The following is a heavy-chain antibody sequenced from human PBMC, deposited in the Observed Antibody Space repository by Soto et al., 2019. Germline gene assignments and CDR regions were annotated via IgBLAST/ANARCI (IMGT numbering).Heavy chain of an antibody. Sequence: PWGSLRISCAASGLTFCSYSMNWVRKAPGKGLEWVSSISSSSSYIYYADSVKGRFTISRDNAKNSLYLQMNSLRAEDTAVYYCAREMGVVDFWSGYLAPPGYYYGMDVWGQGTTVTVSS. CDR3: AREMGVVDFWSGYLAPPGYYYGMDV. CDR2: ISSSSSYI. V-gene: IGHV3-21*01. D-gene: IGHD3-3*01. CDR1: GLTFCSYS. J-gene: IGHJ6*02.